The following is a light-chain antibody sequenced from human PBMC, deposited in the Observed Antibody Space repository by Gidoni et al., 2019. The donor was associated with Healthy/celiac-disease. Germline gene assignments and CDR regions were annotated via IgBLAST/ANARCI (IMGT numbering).Light chain of an antibody. Sequence: DIVMTQSPDSLAVSLGERATINCKSSQSVLYSSNNKNYFAWYQQKPGQPPKLLIYWASTRESWVPDRFSGSGSGTAFTLTISSLQAEDVAVYYCQQYYSTPLTFGQGTKVEIK. CDR3: QQYYSTPLT. V-gene: IGKV4-1*01. J-gene: IGKJ1*01. CDR1: QSVLYSSNNKNY. CDR2: WAS.